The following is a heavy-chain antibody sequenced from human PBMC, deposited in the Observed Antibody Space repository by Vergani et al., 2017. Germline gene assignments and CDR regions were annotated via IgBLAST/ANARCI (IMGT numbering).Heavy chain of an antibody. CDR1: GFTVSTNY. Sequence: EVLLVESGGGLVQPGGSLRLSCGGSGFTVSTNYMTWVRQAPGKGLEWVSSISGNNDDVYYADSVKGRFTISRDNAKNSLYLDMSSLRAEDTAVYYCVRDVRVSRTWGQGTLVAVSS. V-gene: IGHV3-21*01. CDR3: VRDVRVSRT. J-gene: IGHJ3*01. CDR2: ISGNNDDV.